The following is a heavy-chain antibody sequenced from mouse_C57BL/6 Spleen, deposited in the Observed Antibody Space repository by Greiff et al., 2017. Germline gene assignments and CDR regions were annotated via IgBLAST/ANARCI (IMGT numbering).Heavy chain of an antibody. CDR2: IWSDGST. J-gene: IGHJ4*01. Sequence: QVQLQQSGPGLVAPSQSLSITCTVSGFSLTSYGVHWVRQPPGKGLEWLVVIWSDGSTTYNSALKSRLSISKDNSKSQVFLKMNSLQTDDTAMYYCARLQDSSDYAMDYWGQGTSVTVSS. CDR3: ARLQDSSDYAMDY. V-gene: IGHV2-6*03. CDR1: GFSLTSYG. D-gene: IGHD3-2*02.